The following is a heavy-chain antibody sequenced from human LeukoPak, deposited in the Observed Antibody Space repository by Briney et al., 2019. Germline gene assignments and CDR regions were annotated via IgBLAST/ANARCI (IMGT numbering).Heavy chain of an antibody. D-gene: IGHD2-15*01. CDR3: ARDGCGGSCFHYYYYYMDV. Sequence: SETLSLTCTVSGGSISSYYWSWIRQPPGKGLEWIGRISTIGITNYNPSLNSRVTISIDTSKNQFSLKLSSVTAADTAVYYCARDGCGGSCFHYYYYYMDVWAKGTTVTISS. CDR2: ISTIGIT. CDR1: GGSISSYY. J-gene: IGHJ6*03. V-gene: IGHV4-4*08.